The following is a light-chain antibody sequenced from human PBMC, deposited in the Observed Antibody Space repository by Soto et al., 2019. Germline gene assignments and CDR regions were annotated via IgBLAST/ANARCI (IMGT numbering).Light chain of an antibody. CDR2: YDS. V-gene: IGLV3-21*04. CDR1: NIGSKS. J-gene: IGLJ1*01. CDR3: QVWDSSSDHFV. Sequence: SSELTQPPSVSVAPGKTAGITCGGNNIGSKSVHWYQQKPGQAPVVVIYYDSDRPSGIPERFSGSNSGNTATLTISRVEAGDEADYYCQVWDSSSDHFVFGTGTKVTVL.